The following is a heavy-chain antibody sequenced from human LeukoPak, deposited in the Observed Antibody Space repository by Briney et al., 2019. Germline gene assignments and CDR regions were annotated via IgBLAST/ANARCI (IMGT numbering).Heavy chain of an antibody. CDR1: GFTFSNFW. CDR2: INTDGSTT. V-gene: IGHV3-74*01. J-gene: IGHJ4*02. CDR3: TKDLTGYYDY. D-gene: IGHD3-9*01. Sequence: GSLRLSCAVSGFTFSNFWMHWVRQAPGKGLVWVSRINTDGSTTTYADSVKGRFTISRDNAKNTLYLQMNSLRAEDTAIYYCTKDLTGYYDYWGQGTLVSVSS.